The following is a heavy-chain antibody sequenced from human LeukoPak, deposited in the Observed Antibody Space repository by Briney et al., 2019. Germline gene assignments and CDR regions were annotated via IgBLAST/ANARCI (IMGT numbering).Heavy chain of an antibody. D-gene: IGHD3-10*01. Sequence: ASVKVSCKASGYTFTGYYMHWVRQAPGQGLEWMGIINPSGGSTSYAQKFQGRVTMTRDTSTSTVYMELSSLRTEDTALYYCAKDKAQAYYASGSLVLWGQGTLVTVSS. CDR2: INPSGGST. CDR1: GYTFTGYY. CDR3: AKDKAQAYYASGSLVL. V-gene: IGHV1-46*01. J-gene: IGHJ4*02.